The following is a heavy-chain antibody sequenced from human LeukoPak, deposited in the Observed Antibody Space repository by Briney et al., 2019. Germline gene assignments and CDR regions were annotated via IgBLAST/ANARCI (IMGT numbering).Heavy chain of an antibody. D-gene: IGHD3-22*01. CDR2: ISSSSSYI. J-gene: IGHJ4*02. CDR3: ARDKYYYDSSGYYRGHDY. CDR1: GLTFSSYS. V-gene: IGHV3-21*01. Sequence: PGGSLRLSCAASGLTFSSYSMNWVRQAPGKGLEWVSSISSSSSYIYYADSVKGRFTISRDNAKNSLYLQMNSLRAEDTAVYYCARDKYYYDSSGYYRGHDYWGQGTLVTVSS.